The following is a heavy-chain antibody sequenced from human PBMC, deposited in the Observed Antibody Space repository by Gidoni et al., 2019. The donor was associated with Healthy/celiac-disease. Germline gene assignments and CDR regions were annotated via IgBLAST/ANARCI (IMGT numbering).Heavy chain of an antibody. V-gene: IGHV3-30*18. CDR1: GFTFSSYG. J-gene: IGHJ5*02. Sequence: QVQLVESGGGVVQPGRSLRLSCAASGFTFSSYGMHWVRQAPGKGLEWVAVISYDGSNKYYADSVKGRFTISRDNSKNTLYLQMNSLRAEDTAVYYCAKEEGSYFGWFDPWGQGTLVTVSS. CDR3: AKEEGSYFGWFDP. D-gene: IGHD1-26*01. CDR2: ISYDGSNK.